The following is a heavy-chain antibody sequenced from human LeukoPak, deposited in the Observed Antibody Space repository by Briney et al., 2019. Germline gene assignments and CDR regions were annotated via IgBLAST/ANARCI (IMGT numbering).Heavy chain of an antibody. Sequence: PGGSLRLSCAASGFTFSSYGVHWVRQAPGKGLEWVAVISYDGSKKYYADSVKGRFTISRDNSKNTLYLQMNSLRAEDTAVYYCAGDSSGYPADYWGQGTLVTVSS. J-gene: IGHJ4*02. V-gene: IGHV3-30*03. D-gene: IGHD3-22*01. CDR3: AGDSSGYPADY. CDR1: GFTFSSYG. CDR2: ISYDGSKK.